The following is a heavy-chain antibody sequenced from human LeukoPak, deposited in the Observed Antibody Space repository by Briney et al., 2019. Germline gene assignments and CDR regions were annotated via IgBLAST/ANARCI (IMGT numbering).Heavy chain of an antibody. J-gene: IGHJ4*02. D-gene: IGHD3-10*01. CDR1: GFTFSSYG. CDR3: AKAYGSGRSFFDY. V-gene: IGHV3-23*01. CDR2: VSGAGYST. Sequence: GGSLRLSCAASGFTFSSYGMNWVRQAPGKGLERVAAVSGAGYSTYYADSVKGRFTISRDNSKNTLYLQMNSLRAEDTALHYCAKAYGSGRSFFDYWGQGTLVTVSS.